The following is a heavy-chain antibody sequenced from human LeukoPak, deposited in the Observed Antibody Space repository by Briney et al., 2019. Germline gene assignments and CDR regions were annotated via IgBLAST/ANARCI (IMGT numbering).Heavy chain of an antibody. D-gene: IGHD2-15*01. CDR2: INPNSGGT. CDR1: GYTFTGYY. Sequence: ASVKVSCKASGYTFTGYYMHWVRQAPGQGLEWMGWINPNSGGTNYAQKFQGRVTMTRDTSISTAYMELSRLRSDDTAMYYCAREGTADVVAALFDYWGQGTLVTVSS. V-gene: IGHV1-2*02. J-gene: IGHJ4*02. CDR3: AREGTADVVAALFDY.